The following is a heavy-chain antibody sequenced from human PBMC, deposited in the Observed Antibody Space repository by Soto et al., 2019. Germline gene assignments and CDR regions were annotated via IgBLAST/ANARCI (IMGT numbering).Heavy chain of an antibody. CDR3: ARDGVTAIRYDC. D-gene: IGHD2-21*02. CDR2: IYYSGST. CDR1: GGSISSYY. J-gene: IGHJ4*02. V-gene: IGHV4-59*01. Sequence: ASETLSLTCTVSGGSISSYYWSWIRQPPGKGLEWIGYIYYSGSTNYNPSLKSRVTISADTSKNQFSLKLSSVTAADTAVYYCARDGVTAIRYDCWGQGTLVTVSS.